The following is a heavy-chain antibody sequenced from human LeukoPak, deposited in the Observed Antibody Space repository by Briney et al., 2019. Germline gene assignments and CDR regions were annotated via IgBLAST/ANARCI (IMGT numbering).Heavy chain of an antibody. CDR1: GFVFSDFA. D-gene: IGHD2-2*01. J-gene: IGHJ4*02. V-gene: IGHV3-23*01. CDR2: ISASGGRT. CDR3: AKGDYSSRVDYFDY. Sequence: GGSLRLSCAASGFVFSDFAMNWVRQVPGKGLECVATISASGGRTFYADSVEGRFTISRDNSRNTLDRQLNSLGVEDAAIYYCAKGDYSSRVDYFDYWGPGTPVTVSS.